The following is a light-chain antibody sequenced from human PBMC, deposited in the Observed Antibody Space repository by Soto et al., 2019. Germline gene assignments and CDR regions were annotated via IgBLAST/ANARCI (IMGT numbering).Light chain of an antibody. CDR2: DVS. J-gene: IGLJ1*01. V-gene: IGLV2-14*01. CDR3: SSYTISSTYV. Sequence: QSALTQPASVSGSPGQSIAISCAGTASDVGGYHYVSWYQQYPGKVPKLIISDVSNRPSGVSDRFSGPKSGNTASLTISGLQAEDEADYYCSSYTISSTYVFGTGTKVTVL. CDR1: ASDVGGYHY.